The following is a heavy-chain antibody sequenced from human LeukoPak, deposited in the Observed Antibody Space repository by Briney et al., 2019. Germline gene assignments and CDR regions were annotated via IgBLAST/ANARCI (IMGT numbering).Heavy chain of an antibody. CDR2: ISGGGVGP. V-gene: IGHV3-23*01. CDR1: EFTFKGFA. D-gene: IGHD5-24*01. CDR3: AGSRDGYNYRGDY. J-gene: IGHJ4*02. Sequence: GGSLRLSCVAAEFTFKGFAMSWVRQAPGKGLEWVSGISGGGVGPYYADSVKGRFTISRDNSKNTLYLQMNSLRADDTAVYYCAGSRDGYNYRGDYWGQGTLVTVSS.